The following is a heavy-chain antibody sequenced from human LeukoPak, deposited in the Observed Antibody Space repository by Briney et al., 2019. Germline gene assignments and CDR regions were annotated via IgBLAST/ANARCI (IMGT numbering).Heavy chain of an antibody. CDR2: MNPNSGNT. J-gene: IGHJ3*02. Sequence: ASVKVSCKASGYTFTSYDINWVRQATGQGLEWMGWMNPNSGNTGYAQKFQGRVTMTRNTSISTAYMELSSLRSEDTAVYYCARGARGMWFGEIFGDAFDIWGQGTMVTVSS. D-gene: IGHD3-10*01. V-gene: IGHV1-8*01. CDR3: ARGARGMWFGEIFGDAFDI. CDR1: GYTFTSYD.